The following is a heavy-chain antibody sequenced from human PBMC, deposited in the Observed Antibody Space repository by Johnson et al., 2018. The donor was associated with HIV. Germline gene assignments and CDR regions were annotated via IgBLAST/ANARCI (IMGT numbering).Heavy chain of an antibody. CDR1: GFSFSSYA. J-gene: IGHJ3*02. CDR3: AKERRAPRAFDS. V-gene: IGHV3-30*18. CDR2: ISFDGGDK. Sequence: QVQLVESGGGLVQPGGSLRLSCVASGFSFSSYAMHWVRQSPGKGLEWVAVISFDGGDKYYADSVKGRFTISRDNSKSTFFLQMNSLTPEDTGVYYWAKERRAPRAFDSRGQGTMVTVSS.